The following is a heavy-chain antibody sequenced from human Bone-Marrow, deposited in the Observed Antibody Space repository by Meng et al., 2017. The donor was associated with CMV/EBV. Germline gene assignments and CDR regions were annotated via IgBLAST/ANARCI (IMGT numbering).Heavy chain of an antibody. CDR3: ARSSPIGTAVDY. V-gene: IGHV3-30*02. CDR1: GFTFSSYG. D-gene: IGHD6-25*01. CDR2: IRYDGSNK. J-gene: IGHJ4*02. Sequence: GESLKISCAASGFTFSSYGMHWVRQAPGKGLEWVAFIRYDGSNKYYADSVKGRFTISRDNAKNTLFLQMNSLRAEDTAVYYCARSSPIGTAVDYWGQGTLVTVSS.